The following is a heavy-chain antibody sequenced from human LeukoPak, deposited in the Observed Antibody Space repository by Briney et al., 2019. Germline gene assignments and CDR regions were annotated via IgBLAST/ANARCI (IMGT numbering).Heavy chain of an antibody. Sequence: GGSLRLSCAASGFTFSNYAMHWVRQAPGKGLEYVSAISSNGGSTYYANSVKGGFTISRDNSKNTLYLQMGSLRAEDMAVYYCARDSITVAVGAFDIWGQGTMVIVSS. CDR1: GFTFSNYA. CDR2: ISSNGGST. J-gene: IGHJ3*02. CDR3: ARDSITVAVGAFDI. D-gene: IGHD2-2*01. V-gene: IGHV3-64*01.